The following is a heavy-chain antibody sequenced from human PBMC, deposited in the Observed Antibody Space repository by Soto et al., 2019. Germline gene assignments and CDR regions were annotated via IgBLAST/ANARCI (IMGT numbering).Heavy chain of an antibody. D-gene: IGHD4-17*01. CDR3: ARQGTTVTTFSEPVAFDI. CDR2: IYSGGST. Sequence: GGSLRLSCAASGFTVSSNYMSWVRQAPGKGLEWVSVIYSGGSTYYADSVKGRFTISRHNSKNTLYLQMNSLRAEDTAVYYCARQGTTVTTFSEPVAFDIWGQGTMVTVSS. CDR1: GFTVSSNY. J-gene: IGHJ3*02. V-gene: IGHV3-53*04.